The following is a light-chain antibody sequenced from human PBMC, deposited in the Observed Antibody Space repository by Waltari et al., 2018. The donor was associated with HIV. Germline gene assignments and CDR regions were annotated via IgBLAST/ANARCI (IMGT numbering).Light chain of an antibody. J-gene: IGLJ2*01. CDR1: NSDIGTYDY. V-gene: IGLV2-8*01. Sequence: VTLSCTGTNSDIGTYDYVPWYQQHPGKAPKLVISEVTKRPSGVSDRFSGSESGNTAFLTVSGLQAEDEADYYCSSLANRGGFYVLFGGGTRLTVL. CDR3: SSLANRGGFYVL. CDR2: EVT.